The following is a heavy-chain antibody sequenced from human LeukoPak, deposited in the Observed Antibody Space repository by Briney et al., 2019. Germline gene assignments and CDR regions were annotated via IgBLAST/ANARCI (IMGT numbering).Heavy chain of an antibody. CDR2: ISACDGNT. J-gene: IGHJ6*02. CDR1: GYTFTSYG. V-gene: IGHV1-18*01. D-gene: IGHD4-17*01. CDR3: ASSPTYYYGMDV. Sequence: ASVKVSCKASGYTFTSYGISWVRQAPGQGLGWMGWISACDGNTNYAQKLQGRVTMTTDTSTSTAYMELRSLRSDDTAVYYCASSPTYYYGMDVWGQGTTVTVSS.